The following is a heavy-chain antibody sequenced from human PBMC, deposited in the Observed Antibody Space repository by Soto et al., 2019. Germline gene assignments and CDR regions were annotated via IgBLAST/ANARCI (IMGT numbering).Heavy chain of an antibody. CDR2: IYYSGST. CDR3: ARVIAAAGSANGRLDP. V-gene: IGHV4-31*03. Sequence: PSETLSLTCTVCGGSISSGGYYWSWIRQHPGKGLERIGYIYYSGSTYYNPSLKSRVTISVDTSKNQFSLKLSSVTAADTAVYYCARVIAAAGSANGRLDPWGQGTLVTVSS. J-gene: IGHJ5*02. CDR1: GGSISSGGYY. D-gene: IGHD6-13*01.